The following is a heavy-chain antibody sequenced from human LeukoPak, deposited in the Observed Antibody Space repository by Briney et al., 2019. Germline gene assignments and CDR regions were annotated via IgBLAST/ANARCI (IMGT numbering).Heavy chain of an antibody. Sequence: AGGSLRLSCAASGFTFSTYWMSWVRQAPGKGLEWVANIKEDGSEKYYVDSVKGRFTISRDNAKDSLYLQMNSLRADDTAVYYCARSRISGTCRALYWGQGTLVTVSS. CDR1: GFTFSTYW. J-gene: IGHJ4*02. CDR3: ARSRISGTCRALY. CDR2: IKEDGSEK. D-gene: IGHD1-14*01. V-gene: IGHV3-7*04.